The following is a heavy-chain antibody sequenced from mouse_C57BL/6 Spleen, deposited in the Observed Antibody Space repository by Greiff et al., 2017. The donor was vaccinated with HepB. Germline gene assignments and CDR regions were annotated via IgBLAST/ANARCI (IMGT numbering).Heavy chain of an antibody. CDR3: AREGGYYYGSSYEYVDV. J-gene: IGHJ1*03. D-gene: IGHD1-1*01. Sequence: QVQLQQSGPELVKPGASVKISCKASGYAFSSSWMNWVKQRPGKGLEWIGRIYPGDGDTNYNGKFKGKATLTADKSSSTAYMQLSSLTSEDSAVYLCAREGGYYYGSSYEYVDVWGTGTTVTVSS. CDR2: IYPGDGDT. CDR1: GYAFSSSW. V-gene: IGHV1-82*01.